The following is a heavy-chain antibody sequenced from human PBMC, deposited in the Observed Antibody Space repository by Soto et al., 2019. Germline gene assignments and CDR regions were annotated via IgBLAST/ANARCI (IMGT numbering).Heavy chain of an antibody. Sequence: GGSLRLSCAASGFTFSSYGMHWVRQAPGKGLEWVAVIWYDGSNKYYADSVKGRFTISRDNSKNTLYLQMNSLRAEDTAVYYCARGRRSEYYYYGMDVWGQGTTVTVSS. CDR2: IWYDGSNK. CDR3: ARGRRSEYYYYGMDV. J-gene: IGHJ6*02. V-gene: IGHV3-33*01. CDR1: GFTFSSYG.